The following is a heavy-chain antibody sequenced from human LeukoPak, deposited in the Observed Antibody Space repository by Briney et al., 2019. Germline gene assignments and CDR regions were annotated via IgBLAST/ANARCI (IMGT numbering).Heavy chain of an antibody. J-gene: IGHJ6*03. CDR2: IYTSGST. V-gene: IGHV4-61*02. CDR3: ARDTMVRGVITPMDV. CDR1: GGSISSSSYY. Sequence: SETLSLTCTVSGGSISSSSYYWGWIRQPAGKGLEWIGRIYTSGSTNYNPSLKSRVTMSVDTSKNQFSLKLSSVTAADTAVYYCARDTMVRGVITPMDVWGKGTTVTISS. D-gene: IGHD3-10*01.